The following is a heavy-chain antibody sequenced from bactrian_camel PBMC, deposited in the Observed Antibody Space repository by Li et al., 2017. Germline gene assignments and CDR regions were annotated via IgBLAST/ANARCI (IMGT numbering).Heavy chain of an antibody. CDR1: GLTASRC. J-gene: IGHJ4*01. D-gene: IGHD4*01. Sequence: VQLVESGGGSVQPGGSLTLSCAASGLTASRCMGWFRQAPGKEPEAVATSDSSDSTDTANYRDSVKGRFSVSEDSAKDTLYLQMDSLLPDDTGTYYCVADAKTVAGDMACASSDAYKMVFVGDFRSQGQGTQVTVS. V-gene: IGHV3S31*01. CDR2: SDSSDSTDTA.